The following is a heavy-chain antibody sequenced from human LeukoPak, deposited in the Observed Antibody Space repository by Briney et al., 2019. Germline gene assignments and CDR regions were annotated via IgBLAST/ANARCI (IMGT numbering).Heavy chain of an antibody. D-gene: IGHD6-19*01. J-gene: IGHJ3*02. CDR2: IYYSGGT. CDR1: GGSISSGDYY. V-gene: IGHV4-30-4*08. CDR3: ARDQYSSGYDAFDI. Sequence: SETLSLTCTVSGGSISSGDYYWSWIRQPPGNGLEWLGYIYYSGGTYYNPSLKSRVTISVDTSKNQFSLKLSSVTAADTAVYYCARDQYSSGYDAFDIWGQGTMVTVSS.